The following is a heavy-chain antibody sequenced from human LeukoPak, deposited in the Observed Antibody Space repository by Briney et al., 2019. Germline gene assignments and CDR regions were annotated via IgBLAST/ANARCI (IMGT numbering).Heavy chain of an antibody. Sequence: ASVKVSCKASGYTFTSYGISWVRQAPGQGLEWMGWISAYNGNTNYAQKFQGRVTMTRDTSISTAYMELGRLRSDDTAVYYCAREQYYYDSSGYYRFDYWGQGTLVTVSS. CDR2: ISAYNGNT. D-gene: IGHD3-22*01. CDR1: GYTFTSYG. V-gene: IGHV1-18*01. CDR3: AREQYYYDSSGYYRFDY. J-gene: IGHJ4*02.